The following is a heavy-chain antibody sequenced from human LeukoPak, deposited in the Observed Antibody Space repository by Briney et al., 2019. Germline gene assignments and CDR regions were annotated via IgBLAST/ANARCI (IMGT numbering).Heavy chain of an antibody. J-gene: IGHJ3*02. CDR1: GGSISSYY. V-gene: IGHV4-59*01. CDR3: ARDLNSYGSAAFDI. Sequence: KPSETLSLTCTVSGGSISSYYWSWIRQPPGKGLEWIGYIYYSGSTNYNPSLKSRVTISVDTSKNQFSLKLSSVTAADTAVYYCARDLNSYGSAAFDIWGQGTMVTVSS. CDR2: IYYSGST. D-gene: IGHD5-18*01.